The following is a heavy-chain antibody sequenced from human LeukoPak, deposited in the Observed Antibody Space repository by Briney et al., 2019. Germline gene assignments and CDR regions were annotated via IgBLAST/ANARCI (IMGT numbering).Heavy chain of an antibody. Sequence: GASVKVSCKASGYTFTSYGISWVRQAPGQGLDWMGWISAYNGNTNYAQKLQGRVTMTTDTSTSTAYMELRSLRSDDTAVYYCARVLGYCSGGSCWGVDYWGQGTLVTVSS. D-gene: IGHD2-15*01. CDR1: GYTFTSYG. CDR3: ARVLGYCSGGSCWGVDY. CDR2: ISAYNGNT. V-gene: IGHV1-18*01. J-gene: IGHJ4*02.